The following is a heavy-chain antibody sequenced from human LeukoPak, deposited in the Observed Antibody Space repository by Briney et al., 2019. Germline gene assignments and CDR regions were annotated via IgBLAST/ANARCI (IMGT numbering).Heavy chain of an antibody. V-gene: IGHV5-51*01. CDR1: GSTFTTYR. D-gene: IGHD2-21*01. CDR3: ALIPRLGPSARSYCFDS. Sequence: GESLKISCQASGSTFTTYRLVWVRQMPRKGLEWMGIIYTADSDTRYSPSFQGQVTISADKSTSTAYLQRSSLRASDTATYYCALIPRLGPSARSYCFDSWGQGALVTVSS. CDR2: IYTADSDT. J-gene: IGHJ4*02.